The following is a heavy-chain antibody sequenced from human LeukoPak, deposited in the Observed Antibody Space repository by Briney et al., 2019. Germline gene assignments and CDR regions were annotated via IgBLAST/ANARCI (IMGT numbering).Heavy chain of an antibody. D-gene: IGHD2-2*01. J-gene: IGHJ4*02. CDR2: ISAKNGNT. V-gene: IGHV1-18*01. CDR3: ARDCSSTSCPFDY. CDR1: GYTFTSYD. Sequence: ASVKVSCRAPGYTFTSYDIKWVRQAPGQGLEWMGWISAKNGNTNYAKKVQGRVTMTTDTSTRTGYMELRSLRSDDTAVYYCARDCSSTSCPFDYWGQGTLVTVSS.